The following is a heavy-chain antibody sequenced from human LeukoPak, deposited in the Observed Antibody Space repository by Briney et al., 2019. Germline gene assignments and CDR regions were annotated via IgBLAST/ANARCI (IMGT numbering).Heavy chain of an antibody. CDR2: INPSGDGT. CDR1: GYTFSNYH. V-gene: IGHV1-46*01. Sequence: ASVKVSCKASGYTFSNYHMHWVRQAPGQGLEWVGTINPSGDGTKYAQNFQGRVTVTRDTSTSTLYMELRSLISEDTAVYYCAAGFYFGDYWGQGTLVTVSS. D-gene: IGHD3-3*01. CDR3: AAGFYFGDY. J-gene: IGHJ4*02.